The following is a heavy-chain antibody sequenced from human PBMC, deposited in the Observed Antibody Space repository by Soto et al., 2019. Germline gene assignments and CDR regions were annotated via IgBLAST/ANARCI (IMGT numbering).Heavy chain of an antibody. CDR2: INPNSGGT. V-gene: IGHV1-2*02. D-gene: IGHD3-9*01. J-gene: IGHJ5*02. Sequence: ASVKVSCKASGYTFTSYYMHWVRQAPGQGLEWIGIINPNSGGTNYAQKFQGRVTMTRDTSTSTDYMELSRLRSDDTAVYYCARDPYYDILTGYHQLHTWFDPWGQGTLVTVSS. CDR3: ARDPYYDILTGYHQLHTWFDP. CDR1: GYTFTSYY.